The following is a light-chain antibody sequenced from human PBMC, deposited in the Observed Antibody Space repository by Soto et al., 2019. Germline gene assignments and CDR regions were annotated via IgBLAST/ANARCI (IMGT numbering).Light chain of an antibody. V-gene: IGLV2-23*01. CDR2: EGS. J-gene: IGLJ1*01. CDR3: CSYAGSSTRYV. Sequence: QSALAQPASVSGSPGQSITISCTGTSSDAGSYKLVSWYQQHPGKAPKLMIYEGSKRPSGVSNRFSGSKSGNTASLTISGLQAEDEADYYCCSYAGSSTRYVFGTGTKLTVL. CDR1: SSDAGSYKL.